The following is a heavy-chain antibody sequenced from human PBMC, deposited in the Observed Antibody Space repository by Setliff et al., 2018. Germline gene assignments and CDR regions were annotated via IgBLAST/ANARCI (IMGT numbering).Heavy chain of an antibody. CDR1: GGSISSGGYY. D-gene: IGHD1-26*01. J-gene: IGHJ3*02. CDR2: IYYSGGT. Sequence: KPSETLSLTCTVSGGSISSGGYYWSWIRQHPGKGLEWIGYIYYSGGTYYNPSLKSRVTISVDTSKNQFSLKLSSVTAADTAVYYCARDRRIVGARHAFDIWGQGTMVTV. V-gene: IGHV4-31*03. CDR3: ARDRRIVGARHAFDI.